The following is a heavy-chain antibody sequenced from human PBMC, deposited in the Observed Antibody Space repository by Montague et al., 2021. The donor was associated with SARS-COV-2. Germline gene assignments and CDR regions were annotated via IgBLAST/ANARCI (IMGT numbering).Heavy chain of an antibody. V-gene: IGHV4-59*08. D-gene: IGHD3-3*01. J-gene: IGHJ4*02. CDR3: ARKASRGITIFGVVTASYYFDY. CDR2: VYYRGNT. Sequence: SETLSLTCTVSGGSISSDYWTWIRQPPGKGLEWIGFVYYRGNTYYNPSLRGRVTISVDTSSNHFSLTLSSVTAADTAVYYCARKASRGITIFGVVTASYYFDYWGQGTLVTVSS. CDR1: GGSISSDY.